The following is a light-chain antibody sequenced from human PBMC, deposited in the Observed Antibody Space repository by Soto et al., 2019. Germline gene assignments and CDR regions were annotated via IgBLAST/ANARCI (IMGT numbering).Light chain of an antibody. CDR1: QSVSSN. J-gene: IGKJ1*01. Sequence: EIAMTQSPATLSVSPGARPSLSCSASQSVSSNLAWYQQKPGQAPRLLIYGASTRATGIPARFSGSGSGTEFTLTISSLQSEDFAVYYCQQYNNWPPWTFGQGTKVDIK. CDR2: GAS. CDR3: QQYNNWPPWT. V-gene: IGKV3-15*01.